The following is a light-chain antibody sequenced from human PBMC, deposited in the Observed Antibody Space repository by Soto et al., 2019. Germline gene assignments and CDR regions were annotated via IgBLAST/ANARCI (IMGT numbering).Light chain of an antibody. Sequence: EVDMTQSPSTLSVTPGERATLSCRASQSVRSNLAWYQQKPGQPPRLLIYAASTRVTTIPARFSGSEFGTEFTLTISSLQSEDFAVYYCQQYNNWPPTFGQGTKVAIK. V-gene: IGKV3-15*01. CDR3: QQYNNWPPT. J-gene: IGKJ1*01. CDR1: QSVRSN. CDR2: AAS.